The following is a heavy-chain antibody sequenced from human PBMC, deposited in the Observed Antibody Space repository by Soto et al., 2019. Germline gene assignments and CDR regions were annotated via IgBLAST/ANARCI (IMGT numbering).Heavy chain of an antibody. D-gene: IGHD3-16*01. CDR3: ASRVGAVDY. Sequence: QVQLVESGGGGVQPGRSLRLSCATSGFTFSSFVMHWVRQAPGKGLEWVAVIYHDGSNKYYADSVKGRFTISRDNCKGNLYLQMNRLRAEDTDVYYCASRVGAVDYWGQGTLVTVSS. CDR1: GFTFSSFV. J-gene: IGHJ4*02. V-gene: IGHV3-33*01. CDR2: IYHDGSNK.